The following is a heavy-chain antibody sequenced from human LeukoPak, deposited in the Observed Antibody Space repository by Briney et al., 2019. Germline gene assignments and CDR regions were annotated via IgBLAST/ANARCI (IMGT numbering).Heavy chain of an antibody. D-gene: IGHD4-11*01. J-gene: IGHJ4*02. Sequence: ASVNVSCKASVYTFTSYDINWVRQATGQGLEWMGWMNPNSGNTGYAQKFQGRVTMTRNTSISTAYMELSSLRSEDTAVYYCARGRDYSNYEADYWGQGTLVTVSS. CDR3: ARGRDYSNYEADY. CDR2: MNPNSGNT. V-gene: IGHV1-8*01. CDR1: VYTFTSYD.